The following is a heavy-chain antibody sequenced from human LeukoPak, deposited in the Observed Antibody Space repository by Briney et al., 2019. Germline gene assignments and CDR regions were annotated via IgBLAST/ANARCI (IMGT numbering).Heavy chain of an antibody. V-gene: IGHV3-23*01. CDR3: ARYGSGSYYSGDYYYYYMDV. J-gene: IGHJ6*03. CDR2: ISGSGGRT. Sequence: PGGSLRLSCAASGFTFSNYAMSWVRQAPGKGLEWVSAISGSGGRTYYADSVKGRFTISRDNAKNSLYLQMNSLRAEDTAVYYCARYGSGSYYSGDYYYYYMDVWGKGTTVTVSS. D-gene: IGHD3-10*01. CDR1: GFTFSNYA.